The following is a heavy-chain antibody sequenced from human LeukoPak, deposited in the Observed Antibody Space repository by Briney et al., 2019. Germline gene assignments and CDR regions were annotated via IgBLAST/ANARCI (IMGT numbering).Heavy chain of an antibody. CDR3: AKDPHFDFWSGYSYHLDQ. D-gene: IGHD3-3*01. CDR1: GFTFSTYA. J-gene: IGHJ4*02. Sequence: GGSLRLSCAASGFTFSTYAMSWVRQAPGKGPEWVSGISGSGSRTYYADSVKGRFIISRDNDENTLYLQMHSLRADDTAVYYCAKDPHFDFWSGYSYHLDQWGQGTLATVSS. CDR2: ISGSGSRT. V-gene: IGHV3-23*01.